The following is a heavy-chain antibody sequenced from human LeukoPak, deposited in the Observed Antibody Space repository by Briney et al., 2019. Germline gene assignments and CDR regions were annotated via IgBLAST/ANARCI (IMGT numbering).Heavy chain of an antibody. CDR1: GYTFSGYY. D-gene: IGHD4-17*01. V-gene: IGHV1-2*02. Sequence: GASVKVSCKTSGYTFSGYYMHWVRQAPGQGLEWMGWINPNSGGTNYAQKFQGRVTMTRDTSISTAYMELSRLRSDDTAVYYCAIPSGDYCYYEDDWGKGTPVTVSS. CDR3: AIPSGDYCYYEDD. J-gene: IGHJ6*03. CDR2: INPNSGGT.